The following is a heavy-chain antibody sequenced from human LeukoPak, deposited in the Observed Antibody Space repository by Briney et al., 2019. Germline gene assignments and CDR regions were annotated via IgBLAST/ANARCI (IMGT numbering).Heavy chain of an antibody. CDR1: GFTFSSYW. V-gene: IGHV3-7*05. Sequence: PGRSLRLSCAASGFTFSSYWMSWVRRAPGKGLEWVANIKEDGSEKNYVDSVKGRFTISRDNAKNSLYLQMNSLRAEDTAVYYCARGGGRHVEYWGQGNLVTVSS. CDR2: IKEDGSEK. CDR3: ARGGGRHVEY. J-gene: IGHJ4*02. D-gene: IGHD2/OR15-2a*01.